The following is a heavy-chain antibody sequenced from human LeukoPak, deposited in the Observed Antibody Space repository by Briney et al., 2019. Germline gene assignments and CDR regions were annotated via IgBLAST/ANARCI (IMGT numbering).Heavy chain of an antibody. Sequence: GGSLRLSCAASGFTFSSYSMNWVRQAPGKGLEWVSSISSSSSYIYYADSVKGRFTISRDYSKNTLDLQMNSLRTEDTAVYYCVRQDCSGGSCYLDPWGQGTLVTVSS. V-gene: IGHV3-21*01. CDR2: ISSSSSYI. CDR3: VRQDCSGGSCYLDP. J-gene: IGHJ5*02. CDR1: GFTFSSYS. D-gene: IGHD2-15*01.